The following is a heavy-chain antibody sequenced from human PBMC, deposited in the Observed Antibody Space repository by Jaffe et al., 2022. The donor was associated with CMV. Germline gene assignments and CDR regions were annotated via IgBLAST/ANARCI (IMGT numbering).Heavy chain of an antibody. V-gene: IGHV4-59*01. D-gene: IGHD2-2*01. CDR3: ARARGCSSTSCQTFDY. J-gene: IGHJ4*02. CDR2: IYYSGST. CDR1: GGSISSYY. Sequence: QVQLQESGPGLVKPSETLSLTCTVSGGSISSYYWSWIRQPPGKGLEWIGYIYYSGSTNYNPSLKSRVTISVDTSKNQFSLKLSSVTAADTAVYYCARARGCSSTSCQTFDYWGQGTLVTVSS.